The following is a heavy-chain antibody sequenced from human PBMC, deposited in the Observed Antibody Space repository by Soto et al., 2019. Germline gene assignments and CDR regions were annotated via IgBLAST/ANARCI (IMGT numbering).Heavy chain of an antibody. J-gene: IGHJ4*02. CDR1: GGSFSGYY. Sequence: QVQLQQWGAGLLKPSETLSLTCAVYGGSFSGYYWSWIRQPPGKGLEWIGEINHSGSTNYNPSLRSRVPISVETSKNQFSLKLSSVTAADTAVYYCARRGGSYYDFDYWGQGTLVTVSS. CDR2: INHSGST. CDR3: ARRGGSYYDFDY. V-gene: IGHV4-34*01. D-gene: IGHD1-26*01.